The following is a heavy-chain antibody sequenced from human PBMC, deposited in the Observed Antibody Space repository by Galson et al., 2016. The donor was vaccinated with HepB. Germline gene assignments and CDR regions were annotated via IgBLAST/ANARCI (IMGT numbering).Heavy chain of an antibody. Sequence: RLSXAASXXTFRNYGXTWVRXAPGKGLEXXXSISRSGDSTDYADSVKGRFTISRDNSKNTLSLQMNSLTADDTAIYSCVQGSTAPAVWGKGATVT. CDR2: ISRSGDST. CDR3: VQGSTAPAV. CDR1: XXTFRNYG. J-gene: IGHJ6*03. D-gene: IGHD2-2*01. V-gene: IGHV3-23*01.